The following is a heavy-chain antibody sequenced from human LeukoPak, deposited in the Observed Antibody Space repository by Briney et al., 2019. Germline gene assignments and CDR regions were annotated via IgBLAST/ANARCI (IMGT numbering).Heavy chain of an antibody. CDR2: IKTDGRTT. D-gene: IGHD3-16*01. J-gene: IGHJ4*02. CDR3: TTGPSYGYEW. Sequence: GGSLRLSCAASGMTFSNHWMHWVRQAPGKGLVSVSLIKTDGRTTIYADSVKGRFTISRDNGKSTLYLQMNSLRAEDTAIYYCTTGPSYGYEWWGQGTVVTVSS. CDR1: GMTFSNHW. V-gene: IGHV3-74*01.